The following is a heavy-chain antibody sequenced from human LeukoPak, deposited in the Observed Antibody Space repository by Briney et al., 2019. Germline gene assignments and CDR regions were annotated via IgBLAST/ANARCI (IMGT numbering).Heavy chain of an antibody. V-gene: IGHV3-11*01. D-gene: IGHD3-22*01. CDR3: AREDLRDYYDSSGYYPYFDY. CDR1: GFTSSDYY. CDR2: ISSSGSII. Sequence: GGSLRLSCAASGFTSSDYYMSWIRQAPGKGLEWVSYISSSGSIIYYADSVKGRFTISRDNAKNSPYLQMNSLRAEDTAVYYCAREDLRDYYDSSGYYPYFDYWGQGTLVTVSS. J-gene: IGHJ4*02.